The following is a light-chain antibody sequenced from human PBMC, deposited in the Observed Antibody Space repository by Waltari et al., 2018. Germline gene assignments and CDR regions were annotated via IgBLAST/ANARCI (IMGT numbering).Light chain of an antibody. CDR2: SDN. Sequence: QSVLTQPPSASGTPGPRVTISCSGSSSNIGRTTVNWYQLLPGTAPKLLIYSDNQRPSGVPHRFSGSKSGTSASLAISGLQSEDEADFYCAAWDDSLNGWVFGGGTKLTVL. CDR3: AAWDDSLNGWV. CDR1: SSNIGRTT. V-gene: IGLV1-44*01. J-gene: IGLJ3*02.